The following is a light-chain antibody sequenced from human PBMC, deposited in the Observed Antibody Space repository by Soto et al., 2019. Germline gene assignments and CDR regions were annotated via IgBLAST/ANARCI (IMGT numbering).Light chain of an antibody. J-gene: IGLJ2*01. CDR3: SSYGGSNAVV. Sequence: QSALTQPPSASGSPGQSVTISCTGSSSDVGGYNYVSWYQQHPGKAPKLMIYEVSKRPSGVPHRFAGSKSGNAASLTVAGLQAEDEADYCCSSYGGSNAVVFGGGTKLTVL. CDR1: SSDVGGYNY. CDR2: EVS. V-gene: IGLV2-8*01.